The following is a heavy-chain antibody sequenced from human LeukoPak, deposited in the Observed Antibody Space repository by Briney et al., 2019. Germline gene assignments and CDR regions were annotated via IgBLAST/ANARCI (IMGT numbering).Heavy chain of an antibody. CDR2: IIPIFGTA. D-gene: IGHD3-10*01. CDR1: GGTFSSYA. V-gene: IGHV1-69*13. CDR3: ARGSRHYYGSGSYYLDY. J-gene: IGHJ4*02. Sequence: SVKVSCKASGGTFSSYAISWVRQAPGQGLEWMGGIIPIFGTANYAQKFQGRVTITADESTSTAYMELSSLRSEDTAVYYCARGSRHYYGSGSYYLDYWGQGTLVAVSS.